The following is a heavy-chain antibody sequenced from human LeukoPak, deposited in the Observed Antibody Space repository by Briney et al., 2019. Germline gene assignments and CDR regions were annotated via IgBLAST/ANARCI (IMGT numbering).Heavy chain of an antibody. V-gene: IGHV3-49*04. Sequence: GGSLRLSCTGSGYTFGDYAMSWVRQSPGKGLERVSLIRSKAFGGATEYAPSVKGRFTISRDDSKSIAYLQMNSLKTEDTAMYYCTRDGGTLDYWGQGTLVTVSS. CDR2: IRSKAFGGAT. CDR1: GYTFGDYA. D-gene: IGHD3-16*01. J-gene: IGHJ4*02. CDR3: TRDGGTLDY.